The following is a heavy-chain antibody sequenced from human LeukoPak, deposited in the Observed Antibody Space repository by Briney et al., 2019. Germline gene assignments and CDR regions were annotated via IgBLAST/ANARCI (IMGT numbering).Heavy chain of an antibody. D-gene: IGHD3-16*01. CDR2: MYTGGTT. J-gene: IGHJ4*02. CDR1: GFTVSGTH. CDR3: AKDEATSGGGLAS. Sequence: GGSLRLSCAASGFTVSGTHMSWVRQAPGKGLEWVSAMYTGGTTYYADSVAGRFTVSRDNSKNTLYLHMNSLRVEDTAVCYCAKDEATSGGGLASWGQGTLVSASS. V-gene: IGHV3-53*01.